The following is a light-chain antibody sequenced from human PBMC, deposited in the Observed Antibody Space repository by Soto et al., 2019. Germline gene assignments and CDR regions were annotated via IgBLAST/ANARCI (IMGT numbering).Light chain of an antibody. CDR1: RSDIGTYDL. CDR2: DVT. V-gene: IGLV2-14*03. J-gene: IGLJ2*01. CDR3: TSYTTSSTVV. Sequence: QSALAQPASVSGSLGQSITISCTGTRSDIGTYDLVSWYQQHPGKAPQLMIYDVTNRPSGVSNRFSGSKSGNTASLTISGLQAEDEADYYCTSYTTSSTVVIGGGTKVTGL.